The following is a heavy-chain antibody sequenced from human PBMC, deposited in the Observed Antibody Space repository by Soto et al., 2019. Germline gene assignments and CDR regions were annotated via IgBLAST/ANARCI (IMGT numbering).Heavy chain of an antibody. CDR2: IYWDNDK. J-gene: IGHJ5*02. CDR1: GFSLTSTGVA. D-gene: IGHD2-2*02. CDR3: VHSPEFNPNIPLSAWFDA. Sequence: QITLKESGPTLVKPTQTLTLTCTFSGFSLTSTGVAVGWIRQPPGKALEWVALIYWDNDKQYSPSLRSRLTLTKDTSKNQVVLTMTNMDPVDTATYYCVHSPEFNPNIPLSAWFDAWGQGTLVTVSS. V-gene: IGHV2-5*02.